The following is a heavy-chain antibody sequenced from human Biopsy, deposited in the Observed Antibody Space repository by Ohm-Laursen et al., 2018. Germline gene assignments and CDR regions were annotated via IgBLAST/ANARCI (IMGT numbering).Heavy chain of an antibody. CDR3: ARDRGYYSDRTVPGYFDL. V-gene: IGHV4-59*01. CDR1: GDSISSYY. Sequence: TLSLTCTVSGDSISSYYWSWIRQPPGKGLQWIGYVYYTGSTDYNPSLQSRVTISVDTSKNHFSLRLRSVTPADTSIYYCARDRGYYSDRTVPGYFDLWGRGTLVTVSS. CDR2: VYYTGST. D-gene: IGHD3-22*01. J-gene: IGHJ2*01.